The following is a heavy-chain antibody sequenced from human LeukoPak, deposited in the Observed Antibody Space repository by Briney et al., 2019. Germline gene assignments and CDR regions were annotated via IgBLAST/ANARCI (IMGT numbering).Heavy chain of an antibody. D-gene: IGHD3-10*01. V-gene: IGHV4-34*01. CDR2: INHSGST. CDR1: GGSFSGYY. J-gene: IGHJ4*02. CDR3: ARGGGSFGYYYGSGSAKKRYYFDY. Sequence: PSETLSLTCAVYGGSFSGYYWSWIRQPRGKGLEWIGEINHSGSTNYNPSLKSRVTISVDTSKNQFSLKLSSVTAADTAVYYCARGGGSFGYYYGSGSAKKRYYFDYWGQGTLVTVSS.